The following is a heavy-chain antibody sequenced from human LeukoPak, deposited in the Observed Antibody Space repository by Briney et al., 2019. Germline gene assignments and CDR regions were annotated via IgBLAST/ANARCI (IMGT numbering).Heavy chain of an antibody. D-gene: IGHD2-21*02. J-gene: IGHJ6*02. V-gene: IGHV1-69*04. CDR3: ARGPLCGGDCYSADRSPGFENYYYYGMDV. Sequence: SVKVSCKASGGTFSSYAISWVRQAPGQGLEWMGRIIPILGIANYAQKFQGRVTITADKSTSTAYMELSSLRSEDTAVYYCARGPLCGGDCYSADRSPGFENYYYYGMDVWGQGTTVTVSS. CDR2: IIPILGIA. CDR1: GGTFSSYA.